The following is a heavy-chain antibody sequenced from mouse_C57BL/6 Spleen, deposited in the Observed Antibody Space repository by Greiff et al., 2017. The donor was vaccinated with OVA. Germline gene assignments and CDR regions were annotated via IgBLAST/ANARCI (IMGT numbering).Heavy chain of an antibody. CDR3: ARKGNSNYGFDY. CDR2: IWSGGST. Sequence: VKVVESGPGLVQPSQSLSITCTVSGFSLTSYGVHWVRQSPGKGLEWLGVIWSGGSTDYNAAFISRLSISKDNSKSQVFFKMNSLQADDTAIYYCARKGNSNYGFDYWGQGTTLTVSS. D-gene: IGHD2-5*01. J-gene: IGHJ2*01. V-gene: IGHV2-2*01. CDR1: GFSLTSYG.